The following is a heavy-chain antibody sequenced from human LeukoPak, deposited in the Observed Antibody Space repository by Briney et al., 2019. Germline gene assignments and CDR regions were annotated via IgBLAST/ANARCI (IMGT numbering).Heavy chain of an antibody. CDR2: IYGDGST. D-gene: IGHD3-10*01. CDR3: ARERIYYGSGRDLTDARLYYYYGMDV. Sequence: PGGSLGLSCAASGFPVSSNCMTWVRQAPGKGLEWVSLIYGDGSTYYADSVKGRFTISRDNSKNTLYLQMNSLRADDRAVYYCARERIYYGSGRDLTDARLYYYYGMDVWGRGTTVTVSS. V-gene: IGHV3-53*01. CDR1: GFPVSSNC. J-gene: IGHJ6*02.